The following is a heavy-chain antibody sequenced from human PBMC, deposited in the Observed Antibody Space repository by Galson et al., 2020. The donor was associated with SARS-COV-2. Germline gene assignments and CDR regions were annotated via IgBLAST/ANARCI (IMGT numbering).Heavy chain of an antibody. CDR3: ARATYYYDSSGYYYPPDFYYYYGMDV. Sequence: GGSLRLSCAASGFTFSSYGMHWVRQAPGKGLEWVAVIWYDGSNKYYADSVKGRFTISRDNSKNTLYLQMNSLRAEDTAVYYCARATYYYDSSGYYYPPDFYYYYGMDVWGQGTTVTVSS. D-gene: IGHD3-22*01. CDR1: GFTFSSYG. V-gene: IGHV3-33*01. CDR2: IWYDGSNK. J-gene: IGHJ6*02.